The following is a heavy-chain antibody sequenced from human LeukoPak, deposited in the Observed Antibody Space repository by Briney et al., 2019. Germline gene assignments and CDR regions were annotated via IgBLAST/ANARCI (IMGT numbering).Heavy chain of an antibody. V-gene: IGHV3-30-3*01. CDR3: ARDRGDYGDYSFDY. D-gene: IGHD4-17*01. CDR2: ISYDGSNK. Sequence: GRSLRLSCAASGFTFSSYAMHWVRQAPGKGLEWVAVISYDGSNKYYADSVKGRFTISRDNSKDTLYLQMNSLSAEDTAVYYCARDRGDYGDYSFDYWGQGTLVTVSS. CDR1: GFTFSSYA. J-gene: IGHJ4*02.